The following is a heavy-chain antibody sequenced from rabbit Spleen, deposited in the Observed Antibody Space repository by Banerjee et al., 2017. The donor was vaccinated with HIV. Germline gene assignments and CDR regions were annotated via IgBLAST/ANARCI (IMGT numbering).Heavy chain of an antibody. D-gene: IGHD1-1*01. CDR2: INAITGKA. V-gene: IGHV1S45*01. J-gene: IGHJ6*01. CDR1: GFSFSNKDV. Sequence: QEQLVESGGGLVQPGGSLKLSCTASGFSFSNKDVMCWVRQARGKGLEWFACINAITGKAVYASWAKGRFTISRTSSTTVTLQMTSLTAADTATYFCARDTSTSFSSYGMDLWGPGTLVTVS. CDR3: ARDTSTSFSSYGMDL.